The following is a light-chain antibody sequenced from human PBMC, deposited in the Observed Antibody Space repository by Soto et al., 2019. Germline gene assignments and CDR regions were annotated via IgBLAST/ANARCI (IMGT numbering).Light chain of an antibody. CDR3: QQYNNWPQT. CDR2: DAS. Sequence: EILLTQSPATLSLSPVERATISGMASQSVSSYLAWYQQKPGQAPRLLIYDASNRATGIPARFSGSGSGTEFTLTISSLQSEDFAEYHCQQYNNWPQTFGQGTKVDIK. CDR1: QSVSSY. J-gene: IGKJ1*01. V-gene: IGKV3-11*01.